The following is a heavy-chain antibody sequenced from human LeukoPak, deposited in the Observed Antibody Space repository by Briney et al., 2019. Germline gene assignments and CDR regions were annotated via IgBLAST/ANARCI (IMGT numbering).Heavy chain of an antibody. CDR1: GFTFSSSW. V-gene: IGHV3-21*01. CDR2: ISSSSSNI. CDR3: ARCTTGRTFGSLREIKRSREIDY. D-gene: IGHD1-1*01. Sequence: GGSLRLSCAASGFTFSSSWMNWVRQAPGKGLEWVSSISSSSSNIYYADSVKGRFTISRDNAKNSLYLQMNSLRVEDTAVYYCARCTTGRTFGSLREIKRSREIDYWGQGTLVTVSS. J-gene: IGHJ4*02.